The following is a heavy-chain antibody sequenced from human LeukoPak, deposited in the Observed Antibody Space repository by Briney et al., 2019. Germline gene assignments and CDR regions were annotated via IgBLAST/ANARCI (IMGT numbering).Heavy chain of an antibody. CDR3: ARVEEGYGSGRRENYYYYYMDV. CDR2: IYYSGST. J-gene: IGHJ6*03. CDR1: GGSISSYY. D-gene: IGHD3-10*01. V-gene: IGHV4-59*01. Sequence: TSETLSLTCTVSGGSISSYYWSWIRQPPGKGLEWIGYIYYSGSTNYNPSLKSRVIISVDTSKNQFSLKLSSVTAADTAVYYCARVEEGYGSGRRENYYYYYMDVWGKGTTVTISS.